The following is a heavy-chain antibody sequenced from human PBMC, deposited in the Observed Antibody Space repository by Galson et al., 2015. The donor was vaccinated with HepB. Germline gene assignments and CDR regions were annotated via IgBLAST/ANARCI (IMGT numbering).Heavy chain of an antibody. CDR2: IYSGGST. Sequence: SLRLSCAASGFTVSNNYMNWVRQAPGKGLEWVSVIYSGGSTYYADSVKGRFTISRDNSNNTLYLQMNSLRAEDTAVYYCARQAGWGAFDIWGQGTMVTVSS. J-gene: IGHJ3*02. CDR1: GFTVSNNY. D-gene: IGHD3-16*01. V-gene: IGHV3-66*04. CDR3: ARQAGWGAFDI.